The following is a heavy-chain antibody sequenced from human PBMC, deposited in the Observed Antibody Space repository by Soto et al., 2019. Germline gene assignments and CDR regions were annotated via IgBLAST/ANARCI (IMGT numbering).Heavy chain of an antibody. J-gene: IGHJ4*02. V-gene: IGHV1-46*01. CDR3: ARGDIDY. CDR1: GYDFTNYY. Sequence: ASVKVSCKASGYDFTNYYVQWVRQAPGQGLGWMGVVHPDGGHTTYAQRFQDRVTMTRDTFTSTIYMELSSLRSEDTAVYYCARGDIDYWGQGTLVTVSS. CDR2: VHPDGGHT.